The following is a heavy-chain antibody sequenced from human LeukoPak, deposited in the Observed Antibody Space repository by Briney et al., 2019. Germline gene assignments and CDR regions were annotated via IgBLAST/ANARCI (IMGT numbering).Heavy chain of an antibody. D-gene: IGHD4/OR15-4a*01. CDR3: VKSAINYGANWFDP. Sequence: GGSLRLSCSASGFTLSSFAMHWVRQAPGKGLDYISSISSNGESTYYADSVKGRFTISRDNSKNTLYLQMSSLRTEDTAVYWCVKSAINYGANWFDPWGQGTLVTVPS. CDR2: ISSNGEST. J-gene: IGHJ5*02. V-gene: IGHV3-64D*09. CDR1: GFTLSSFA.